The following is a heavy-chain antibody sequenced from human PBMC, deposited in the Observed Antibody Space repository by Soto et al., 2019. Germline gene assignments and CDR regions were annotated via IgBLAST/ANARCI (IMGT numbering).Heavy chain of an antibody. CDR1: GFTFTSSA. V-gene: IGHV1-58*01. CDR2: IVVGSGNT. CDR3: AAPAFYSGSYYSYYYYGMDV. J-gene: IGHJ6*02. D-gene: IGHD1-26*01. Sequence: SVKVSCKASGFTFTSSAVQWVRQARGQRLEWIGWIVVGSGNTNYAQKFQERVTITRDMSTSTAYMELSSLRSEDTAVYYCAAPAFYSGSYYSYYYYGMDVWGQGTRVTFSS.